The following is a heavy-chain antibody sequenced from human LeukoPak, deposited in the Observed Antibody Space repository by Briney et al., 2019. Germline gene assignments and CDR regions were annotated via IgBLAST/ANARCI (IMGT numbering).Heavy chain of an antibody. V-gene: IGHV3-21*01. CDR3: ATYSGSYSLDY. D-gene: IGHD1-26*01. J-gene: IGHJ4*02. Sequence: VALRLSRAPSGFTFNTYTINLVRQAPPPGLEWVSSISSGSTYIHYAHSLKGRFTISRDNAQDSLYLQMNSLRAEDTAVYYCATYSGSYSLDYWGQGTLVSLST. CDR2: ISSGSTYI. CDR1: GFTFNTYT.